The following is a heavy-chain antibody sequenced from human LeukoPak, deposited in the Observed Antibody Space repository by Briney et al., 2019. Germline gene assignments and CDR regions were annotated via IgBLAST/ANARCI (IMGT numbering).Heavy chain of an antibody. CDR1: GFTFSGSA. CDR3: TRLSGGNSDSYYYGLDV. Sequence: GRSLRLSCAASGFTFSGSAIHWVRQASGKGLEWVARIKTKAESYATAYVASVKGRFTISRDDSKNTAYLQMDSLKTEDTAMYYCTRLSGGNSDSYYYGLDVWGQGTTVTVSS. CDR2: IKTKAESYAT. V-gene: IGHV3-73*01. D-gene: IGHD4-23*01. J-gene: IGHJ6*02.